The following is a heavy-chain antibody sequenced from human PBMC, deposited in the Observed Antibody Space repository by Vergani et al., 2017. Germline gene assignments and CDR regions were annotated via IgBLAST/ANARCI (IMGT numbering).Heavy chain of an antibody. J-gene: IGHJ6*02. CDR3: AKHYYDSSGYSRYYYYYGVDF. CDR2: ISGSGVST. V-gene: IGHV3-23*04. Sequence: EVQLVESGGGLVQPGGSLRLSCAASGFTFSSYAMSWVRQAPGKGLEWVSAISGSGVSTYYADSVKGRFTISRDNSKNTLYLQMNSLRAEDTAVYYCAKHYYDSSGYSRYYYYYGVDFWGQGTAVSVS. D-gene: IGHD3-22*01. CDR1: GFTFSSYA.